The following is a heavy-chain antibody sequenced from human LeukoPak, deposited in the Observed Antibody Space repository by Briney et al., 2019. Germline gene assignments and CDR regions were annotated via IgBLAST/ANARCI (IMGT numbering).Heavy chain of an antibody. V-gene: IGHV4-59*01. Sequence: SEALFLTCTGSGCSISSYYWSWIRQPPGKGLEWFGYIYYSGSTNYNPALKSRVNISVDTSKNQFSLKLTSVTAADTAVYYCARNEGSSGWYHFDYWGQGTLVTVSS. CDR2: IYYSGST. J-gene: IGHJ4*02. CDR1: GCSISSYY. D-gene: IGHD6-19*01. CDR3: ARNEGSSGWYHFDY.